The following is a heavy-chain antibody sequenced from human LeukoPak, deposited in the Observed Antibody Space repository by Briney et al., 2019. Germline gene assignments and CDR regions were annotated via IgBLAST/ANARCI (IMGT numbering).Heavy chain of an antibody. Sequence: PGRSLRLSCAASGFTFSNFGMHWVRQAPGKGLEWVAVISYDGSIKYYADSVKGRFTISRDNSKNTLYLQMNSLRAEDTAVYYCAKSSGTDCWGQGTLVTVSS. CDR3: AKSSGTDC. CDR2: ISYDGSIK. J-gene: IGHJ4*02. CDR1: GFTFSNFG. V-gene: IGHV3-30*18. D-gene: IGHD3-10*01.